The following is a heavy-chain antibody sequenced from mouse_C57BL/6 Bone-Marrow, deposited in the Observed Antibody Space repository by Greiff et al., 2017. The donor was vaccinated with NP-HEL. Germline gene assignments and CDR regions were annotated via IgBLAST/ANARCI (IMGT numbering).Heavy chain of an antibody. Sequence: VQLQQPGAELVKPGASVKLSCKASGYTFTSYWMHWVKQRPGLGLEWIGRIDPSSGGTKYNEKFKSKATLTVDKPSSTAYMQLSSLTTEDSAVYDCARKKCNRKSAMDYWGQGTSVTVSS. D-gene: IGHD1-3*01. CDR3: ARKKCNRKSAMDY. J-gene: IGHJ4*01. V-gene: IGHV1-72*01. CDR2: IDPSSGGT. CDR1: GYTFTSYW.